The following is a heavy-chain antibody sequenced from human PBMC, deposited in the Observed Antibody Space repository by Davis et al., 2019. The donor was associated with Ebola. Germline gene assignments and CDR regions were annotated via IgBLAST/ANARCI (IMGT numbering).Heavy chain of an antibody. Sequence: GESLKISCAGSGFTFSRYSMIWVRQAPGKGLEWVSSISSTATYVYYADSVQGRFTISRDNAKNSLFLQMNRLRAEDTAVYYCARNNNWKFDDWGQGTLVSVSS. V-gene: IGHV3-21*06. D-gene: IGHD1-1*01. J-gene: IGHJ4*02. CDR2: ISSTATYV. CDR3: ARNNNWKFDD. CDR1: GFTFSRYS.